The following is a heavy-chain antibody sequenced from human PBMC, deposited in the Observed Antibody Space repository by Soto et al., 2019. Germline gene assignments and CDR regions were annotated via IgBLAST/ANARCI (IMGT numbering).Heavy chain of an antibody. CDR2: IIPVLGVG. Sequence: QAQLVQSGAEVKKPGSSVKVSCTASGGTFGNHAISWVRQVPGQGLEWMGGIIPVLGVGDNAQKFQGRVTITADTSTNTAYMELSSLRSEDTAHYYCAREAGYSYGSVVDYWGQGTLVIVSS. J-gene: IGHJ4*02. V-gene: IGHV1-69*09. D-gene: IGHD5-18*01. CDR3: AREAGYSYGSVVDY. CDR1: GGTFGNHA.